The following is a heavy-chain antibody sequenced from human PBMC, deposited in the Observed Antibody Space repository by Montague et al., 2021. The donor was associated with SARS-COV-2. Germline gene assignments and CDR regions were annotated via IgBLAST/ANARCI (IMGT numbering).Heavy chain of an antibody. D-gene: IGHD3-3*01. Sequence: PALVKPTQTLTLTCVISGFSLNTDGVGVAWIRRPPEKALEWLALIYWDGDQRYSPSLKTRLTITKDTSKNRVVLTMTNLDPVDTATYYCARRYDFYRAEAFDVWGQGTMLTVSS. V-gene: IGHV2-5*02. CDR1: GFSLNTDGVG. CDR3: ARRYDFYRAEAFDV. CDR2: IYWDGDQ. J-gene: IGHJ3*01.